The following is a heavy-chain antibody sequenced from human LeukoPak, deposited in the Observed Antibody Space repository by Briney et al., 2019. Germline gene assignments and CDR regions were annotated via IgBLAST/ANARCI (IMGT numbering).Heavy chain of an antibody. J-gene: IGHJ4*02. D-gene: IGHD2-8*02. Sequence: SETLSLTCTVSGGSISSYYWSWIRQPPGKGLEWIGYIYCSGSTNYKPSLKSRVTISIDTSKNQFSLKMRSVTAADTAVYYCARGGVLLGIDYWGQGTLVTVSS. V-gene: IGHV4-59*01. CDR1: GGSISSYY. CDR2: IYCSGST. CDR3: ARGGVLLGIDY.